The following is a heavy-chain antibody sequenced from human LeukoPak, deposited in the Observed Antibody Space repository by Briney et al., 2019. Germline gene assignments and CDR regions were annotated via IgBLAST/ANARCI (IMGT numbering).Heavy chain of an antibody. V-gene: IGHV3-21*01. D-gene: IGHD6-13*01. CDR1: GFTFSSYS. CDR2: ISSSSSYI. CDR3: ARDPLWSSSSFDY. J-gene: IGHJ4*02. Sequence: GGSLRLSCAASGFTFSSYSMNWVRQAPGKGLEWVSSISSSSSYIYYADSVKGRFTISRDNAKNSLYLQMNSLRAEDTAVYYCARDPLWSSSSFDYWGQGTLVTVSS.